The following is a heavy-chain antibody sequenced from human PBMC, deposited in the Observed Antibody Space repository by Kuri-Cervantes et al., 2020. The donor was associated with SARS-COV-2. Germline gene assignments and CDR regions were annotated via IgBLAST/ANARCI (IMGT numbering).Heavy chain of an antibody. Sequence: GESLKISCAASGFTFSSYAISWVRQAPGKGLEWVSAISGSGGSTYYADSVKGRFTISRDNSKNTLYLQMNSLRAEDTAVYYCAKLPGTAATNWFDPWGQGTLVTVSS. CDR1: GFTFSSYA. J-gene: IGHJ5*02. V-gene: IGHV3-23*01. CDR3: AKLPGTAATNWFDP. D-gene: IGHD2-15*01. CDR2: ISGSGGST.